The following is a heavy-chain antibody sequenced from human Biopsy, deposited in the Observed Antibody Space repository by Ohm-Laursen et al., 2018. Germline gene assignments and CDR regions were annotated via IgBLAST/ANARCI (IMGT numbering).Heavy chain of an antibody. D-gene: IGHD3-10*01. V-gene: IGHV3-33*01. CDR1: GFTFSGYG. CDR2: IWYDGTDK. Sequence: SLRLSCAASGFTFSGYGMHWVRQAPGKGLEWVAVIWYDGTDKFYADSVKGRFTIARDNSKNTLYLHMNSLRAADTAVYYCARDRYYGSENYFSHYNMDVWGQGTTVTVSS. J-gene: IGHJ6*03. CDR3: ARDRYYGSENYFSHYNMDV.